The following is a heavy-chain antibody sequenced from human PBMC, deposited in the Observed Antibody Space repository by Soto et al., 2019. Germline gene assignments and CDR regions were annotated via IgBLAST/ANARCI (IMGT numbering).Heavy chain of an antibody. J-gene: IGHJ6*03. D-gene: IGHD3-3*01. CDR1: GYTFTSYY. CDR3: ARDGNKGGTIFGVAPTSMDV. CDR2: INPSGGST. V-gene: IGHV1-46*03. Sequence: GASVKVSCKASGYTFTSYYIHWVRQAPGQGLEWMGIINPSGGSTSYAQKFQGRVTMTRDTSTSTVYLELSSLRSEDTAVYYCARDGNKGGTIFGVAPTSMDVWGKGTTVTVSS.